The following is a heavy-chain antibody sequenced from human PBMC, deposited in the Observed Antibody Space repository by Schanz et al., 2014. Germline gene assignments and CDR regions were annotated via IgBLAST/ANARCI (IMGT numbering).Heavy chain of an antibody. V-gene: IGHV1-3*01. J-gene: IGHJ2*01. CDR1: GYTFTSYS. D-gene: IGHD3-16*01. Sequence: QVQLVQSGAEVKKPGASVKVSCKASGYTFTSYSIHWVRQAPGQGLEWMGWINVGNGNMKYSQKFQGRVTITRDTSASTAYMELTSLRSEDTAVYFCARDPSRDVSFDLWGRGTLVTVSS. CDR2: INVGNGNM. CDR3: ARDPSRDVSFDL.